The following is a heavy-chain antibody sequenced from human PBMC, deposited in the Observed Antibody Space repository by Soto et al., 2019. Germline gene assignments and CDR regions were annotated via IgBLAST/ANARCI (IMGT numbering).Heavy chain of an antibody. D-gene: IGHD6-13*01. Sequence: QVLLLQSGAEVKKPGASVKVSCKASGYTFSSYGITWVRQAPGQGREWRGWINLYDGNTTYAEKLQGRVTMTTDTSTSTAYMELRSLRHDDTAVYYCARDYGSSWFDYWGQGTRVIVSS. V-gene: IGHV1-18*01. J-gene: IGHJ4*02. CDR2: INLYDGNT. CDR1: GYTFSSYG. CDR3: ARDYGSSWFDY.